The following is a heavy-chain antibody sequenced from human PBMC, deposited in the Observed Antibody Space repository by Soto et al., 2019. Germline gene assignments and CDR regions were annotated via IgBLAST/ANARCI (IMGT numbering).Heavy chain of an antibody. V-gene: IGHV3-23*01. CDR2: ISGSGGST. D-gene: IGHD3-22*01. CDR1: VFTFSSYA. J-gene: IGHJ4*02. CDR3: EKILAHSSGYYGYFDY. Sequence: PGGSLRLSFAAPVFTFSSYAMSWVCQSPGNGLEWVSAISGSGGSTYYADSVKGRFTISRDNSKNTLYLQMNSLRAEDTAVYYCEKILAHSSGYYGYFDYWGQGTMATDSS.